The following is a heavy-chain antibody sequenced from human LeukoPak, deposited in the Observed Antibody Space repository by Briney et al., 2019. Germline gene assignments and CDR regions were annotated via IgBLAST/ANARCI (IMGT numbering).Heavy chain of an antibody. D-gene: IGHD3-16*01. V-gene: IGHV4-59*13. CDR3: ARVGRGDHTWGSYYCDH. Sequence: SETLSLTCTVSGDSFSTSQWSWFRQPPGKGVEWIGYISSSGKTSYNPSLKSRLTISVDTSKNQFSLKLTSVTVADTAVYFCARVGRGDHTWGSYYCDHWGQGTLVPSPQ. CDR2: ISSSGKT. CDR1: GDSFSTSQ. J-gene: IGHJ4*02.